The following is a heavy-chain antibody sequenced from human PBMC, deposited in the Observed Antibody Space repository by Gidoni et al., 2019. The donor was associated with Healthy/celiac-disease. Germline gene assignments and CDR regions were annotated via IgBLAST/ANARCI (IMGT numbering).Heavy chain of an antibody. J-gene: IGHJ4*02. V-gene: IGHV3-23*01. CDR2: ISGSGGST. CDR1: GFPFSSYA. D-gene: IGHD6-6*01. Sequence: EVQLLESGGGLVQPGGSLRLSCAASGFPFSSYAMGWVPQAPGKGLEWVSAISGSGGSTYYADSVKGRFTISRDNSKNTLYLQMNSLRAEDTAVYYCAKWGSSSAITYHDYWGQGTLVTVSS. CDR3: AKWGSSSAITYHDY.